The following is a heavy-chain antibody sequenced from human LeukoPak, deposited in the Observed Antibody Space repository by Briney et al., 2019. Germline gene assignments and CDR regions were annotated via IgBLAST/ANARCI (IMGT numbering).Heavy chain of an antibody. J-gene: IGHJ4*02. CDR1: GGSFSGYY. CDR3: ARTPPYYDSSGYYYVLDN. D-gene: IGHD3-22*01. CDR2: INHSGST. V-gene: IGHV4-34*01. Sequence: NSSETLSLTCAVYGGSFSGYYWSWIRQPPGKGLEWIGEINHSGSTNYNPSLKSRVTISVDTSKNQFSLKLSSVTAADTAVYYCARTPPYYDSSGYYYVLDNWGQGTLVTVSS.